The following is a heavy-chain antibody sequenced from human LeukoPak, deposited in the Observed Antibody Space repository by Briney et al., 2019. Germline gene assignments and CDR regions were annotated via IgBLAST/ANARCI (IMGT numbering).Heavy chain of an antibody. Sequence: GGSLRLSCTASGFPFIEYSMNWVRQAPGKGLEWISYIGIDSGNTKYADSVKGRFTISRDNSKNTLYLQMNSLRAEDTAVYYCANGKVVTYFDYWGQGTLVTVSS. CDR1: GFPFIEYS. CDR2: IGIDSGNT. J-gene: IGHJ4*02. V-gene: IGHV3-48*01. D-gene: IGHD3-22*01. CDR3: ANGKVVTYFDY.